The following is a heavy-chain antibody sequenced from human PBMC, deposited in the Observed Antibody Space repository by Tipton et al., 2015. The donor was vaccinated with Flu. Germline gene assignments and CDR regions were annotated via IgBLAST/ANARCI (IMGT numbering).Heavy chain of an antibody. CDR2: IWYDGSNK. V-gene: IGHV3-33*06. J-gene: IGHJ3*02. D-gene: IGHD3-22*01. Sequence: SLRLSCAASGFTFSSYGMHWVRQAPGKGLEWVAVIWYDGSNKYYADSVKGRFTISRDNSKNTLYLQMYSLRAEDTAVYYCAKSPSSGYYRYAFDIWGQGTMVTVSS. CDR3: AKSPSSGYYRYAFDI. CDR1: GFTFSSYG.